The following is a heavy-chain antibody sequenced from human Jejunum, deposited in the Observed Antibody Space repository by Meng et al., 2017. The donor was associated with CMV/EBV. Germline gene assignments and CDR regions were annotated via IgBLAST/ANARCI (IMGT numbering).Heavy chain of an antibody. CDR2: INQGEVR. Sequence: TCSVYGGSFSNYFWTWIRQPPGKRLDWIGEINQGEVRNDNVSLKSQITISVDTSKNQFSLTLSSVTAAGTAVYFCARIAGGSALDHWGQGTLVTVSS. V-gene: IGHV4-34*01. CDR3: ARIAGGSALDH. CDR1: GGSFSNYF. D-gene: IGHD3-10*01. J-gene: IGHJ5*02.